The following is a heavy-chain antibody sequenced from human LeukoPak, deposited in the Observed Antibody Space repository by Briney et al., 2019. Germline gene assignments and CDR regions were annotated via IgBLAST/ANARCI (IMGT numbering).Heavy chain of an antibody. CDR1: GFTFSSYG. CDR3: ARESTSSGWTEYYFYY. CDR2: IWYDGSNK. V-gene: IGHV3-33*01. D-gene: IGHD6-19*01. Sequence: PGGSLRLSCAASGFTFSSYGMHWVRQAPGKGLEWVAVIWYDGSNKYYADSVKGRFTISRDNSKSTLYLQMNSLRAEDTAVYYCARESTSSGWTEYYFYYWGQGTLVTVSS. J-gene: IGHJ4*02.